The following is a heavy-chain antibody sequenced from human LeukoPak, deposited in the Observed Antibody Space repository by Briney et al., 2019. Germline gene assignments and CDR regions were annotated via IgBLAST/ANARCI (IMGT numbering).Heavy chain of an antibody. D-gene: IGHD4-17*01. CDR3: AKGGGGDYGDYSD. J-gene: IGHJ4*02. CDR1: GFTFSSYG. CDR2: ISYDGSNK. Sequence: TGGSLRLSCAASGFTFSSYGMHWVRQAPGKGLEWVAVISYDGSNKYYADSVKGRFTISRDNSKNTLYLQMNSLRAEDTAVYYCAKGGGGDYGDYSDWGQGTLVTVSS. V-gene: IGHV3-30*18.